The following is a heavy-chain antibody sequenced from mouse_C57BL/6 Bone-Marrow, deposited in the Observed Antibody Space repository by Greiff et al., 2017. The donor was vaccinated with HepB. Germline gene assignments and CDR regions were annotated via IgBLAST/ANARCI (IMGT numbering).Heavy chain of an antibody. CDR3: ARRGYYGSSYDWYFHV. D-gene: IGHD1-1*01. J-gene: IGHJ1*03. Sequence: QVQLKQPGAELVRPGSSVKLSCKASGYTFTSYWMDWVKQRPGQGLEWIGNIYPSDSETHYNQKFKDKATLTVDKSSSTAYMQLSSLTSEDSAVYYCARRGYYGSSYDWYFHVWGTGTTVTVSS. CDR1: GYTFTSYW. CDR2: IYPSDSET. V-gene: IGHV1-61*01.